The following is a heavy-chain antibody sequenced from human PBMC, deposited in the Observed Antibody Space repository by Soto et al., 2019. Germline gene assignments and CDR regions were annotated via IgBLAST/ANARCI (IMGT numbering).Heavy chain of an antibody. V-gene: IGHV6-1*01. Sequence: PSQTLSLTCVISGDSVSSNSAGWNWIRQSPSRGLEWLGRTYQRSKWYNDYALSVKSRIGINPDTSKNQFSLQLNSVTPEDTAVYYCARATGDPRGDACDIWGQGTMVTVSS. CDR1: GDSVSSNSAG. D-gene: IGHD7-27*01. J-gene: IGHJ3*02. CDR2: TYQRSKWYN. CDR3: ARATGDPRGDACDI.